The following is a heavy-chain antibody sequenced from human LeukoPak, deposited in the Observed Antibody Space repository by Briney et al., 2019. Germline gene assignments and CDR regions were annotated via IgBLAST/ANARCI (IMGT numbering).Heavy chain of an antibody. V-gene: IGHV3-9*01. CDR1: GFTFDDYA. CDR3: AKDRCSSTSCYFSGSERLMDV. D-gene: IGHD2-2*01. J-gene: IGHJ6*03. CDR2: ISWNSGSI. Sequence: GGSLRLSCAASGFTFDDYAMHWVRQAPGKGLEWVSGISWNSGSIGYADSVKGRFTISRDNSKNTVYLQMNSLRADDTAVYYCAKDRCSSTSCYFSGSERLMDVWGKGTTVTVSS.